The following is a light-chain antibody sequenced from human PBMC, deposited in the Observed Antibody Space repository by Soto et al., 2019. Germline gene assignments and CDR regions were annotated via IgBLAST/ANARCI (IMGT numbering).Light chain of an antibody. CDR3: TQSYNSHQT. J-gene: IGKJ1*01. CDR1: QSISNY. V-gene: IGKV1-39*01. Sequence: DIQMTHSPSSLSASVGDRVAITCRGSQSISNYLNWYQQKPGKAPKLLIYAASSLQPGVPSRFSGSGSGKDLTLTTTSLQPEDFATYPCTQSYNSHQTFGQRTKVDIX. CDR2: AAS.